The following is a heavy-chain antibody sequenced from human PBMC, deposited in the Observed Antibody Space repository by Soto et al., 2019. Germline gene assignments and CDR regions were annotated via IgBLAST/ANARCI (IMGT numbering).Heavy chain of an antibody. CDR2: ISGSSSGT. Sequence: GGSLRLSCEASRFNSAAYALSLIRKPPGRVLGWVAGISGSSSGTYYTDSVKGRFTITRENSKNTVYLQMNSLRGEDTAVYYCAKDRSENFWVYYYAMDVWGQGTAVTVSS. V-gene: IGHV3-23*01. D-gene: IGHD6-19*01. CDR3: AKDRSENFWVYYYAMDV. J-gene: IGHJ6*02. CDR1: RFNSAAYA.